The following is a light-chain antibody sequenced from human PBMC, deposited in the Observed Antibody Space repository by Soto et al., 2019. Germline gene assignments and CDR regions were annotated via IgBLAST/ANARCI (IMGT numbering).Light chain of an antibody. CDR3: QQYYNWPRT. V-gene: IGKV3-15*01. J-gene: IGKJ1*01. Sequence: EIMMTQSPATLSVSPGARATLSCRASQSVSSNLAWYQQKPGQAPRLLVYGASTRATGIPARFSGSGSGTEFTLTISSLQSEDFAVYCCQQYYNWPRTFGQGTKVDIK. CDR2: GAS. CDR1: QSVSSN.